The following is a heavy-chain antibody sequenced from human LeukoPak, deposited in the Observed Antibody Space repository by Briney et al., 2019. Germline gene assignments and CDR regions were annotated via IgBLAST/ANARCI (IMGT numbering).Heavy chain of an antibody. CDR3: ARVTGSSSWVIAY. Sequence: PGGSLRLSCAASGFTLSSYWMHWVRQAPGKGLVWVSRINGDGSSTNCADSVRGRFTISRDNAKNTLYLQMNSLRAEDTAVYYCARVTGSSSWVIAYWGQGTLVTVSS. CDR1: GFTLSSYW. V-gene: IGHV3-74*01. J-gene: IGHJ4*02. D-gene: IGHD2-2*01. CDR2: INGDGSST.